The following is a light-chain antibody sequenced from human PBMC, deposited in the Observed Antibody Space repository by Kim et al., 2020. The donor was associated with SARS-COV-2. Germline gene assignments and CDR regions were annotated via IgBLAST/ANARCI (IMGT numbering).Light chain of an antibody. V-gene: IGKV3D-11*01. CDR1: QDISTY. J-gene: IGKJ3*01. Sequence: EIVLTQSPATLSLSPGARATLSCRASQDISTYLAWYQHKPGQAPRLLIYHASNRATGIPARFSGSGSGTDFTLTISSLEPEDVAVYYCQQRSTFGPGTKVDIK. CDR3: QQRST. CDR2: HAS.